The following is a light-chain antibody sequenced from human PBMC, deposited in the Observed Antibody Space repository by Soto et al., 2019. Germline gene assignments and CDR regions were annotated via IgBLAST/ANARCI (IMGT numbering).Light chain of an antibody. V-gene: IGKV4-1*01. CDR3: QEYYRTPLT. CDR1: QSVLYSSNNKNY. Sequence: DIVMTQSPDSLAVSLGERATINCKSSQSVLYSSNNKNYLAWYQQKPGQPPKLLIYWASTRESGVPDRCSGSGSGTDFTLTISSLQAGDVAVYYCQEYYRTPLTFGGGTRVEIK. CDR2: WAS. J-gene: IGKJ4*01.